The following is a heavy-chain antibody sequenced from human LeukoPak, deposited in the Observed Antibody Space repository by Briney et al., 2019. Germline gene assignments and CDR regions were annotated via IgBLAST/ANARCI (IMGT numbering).Heavy chain of an antibody. J-gene: IGHJ5*02. Sequence: GGSLRLSCAASGFTFSSYGMHWVRQAPGKGLEWVAVIWYDGSNKYYADSVKGRFTISRDNSKNTLYLQMNSLRAEDTAVYYCARGRLSQLLYLLWPHGNWFDPWGQGTLVTVSS. CDR3: ARGRLSQLLYLLWPHGNWFDP. CDR2: IWYDGSNK. D-gene: IGHD2-2*02. CDR1: GFTFSSYG. V-gene: IGHV3-33*01.